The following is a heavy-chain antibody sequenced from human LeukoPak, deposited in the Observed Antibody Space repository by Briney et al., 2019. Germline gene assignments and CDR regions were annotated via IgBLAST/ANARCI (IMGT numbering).Heavy chain of an antibody. CDR2: INPSGGST. J-gene: IGHJ6*03. V-gene: IGHV1-46*01. CDR3: ARGQTLYGSGSYSAYYYYMDV. Sequence: ASVKVSCKASGYTFTSYYIHWVRRVPGQGLEWMATINPSGGSTAYAQMFQGRVSVTRDTSTSTVYMELSSLRSEDTAVYYCARGQTLYGSGSYSAYYYYMDVWGKGTTVTVSS. D-gene: IGHD3-10*01. CDR1: GYTFTSYY.